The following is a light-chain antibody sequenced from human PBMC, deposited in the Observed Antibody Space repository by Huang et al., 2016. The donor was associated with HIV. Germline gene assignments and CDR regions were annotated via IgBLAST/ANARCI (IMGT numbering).Light chain of an antibody. Sequence: ETVLTQSPATLSLSPGERATLSCRASQSVNSSLAWYQQKPGQTPRLLIYDASNRATGIPARFSGSGSGTDVTLTISSLEPEDFAVYYCQQRKYWPPITFGQGTRLEIK. J-gene: IGKJ5*01. CDR3: QQRKYWPPIT. V-gene: IGKV3-11*01. CDR2: DAS. CDR1: QSVNSS.